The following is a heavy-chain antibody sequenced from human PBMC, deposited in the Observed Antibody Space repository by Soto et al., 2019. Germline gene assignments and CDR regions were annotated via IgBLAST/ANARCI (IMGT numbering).Heavy chain of an antibody. CDR2: ISYDGSNK. V-gene: IGHV3-30-3*01. J-gene: IGHJ6*02. D-gene: IGHD3-3*01. CDR1: GFTFSSYA. Sequence: QVQLVESGGGVVQPGRSLRLSCAASGFTFSSYAMHWVRQAPGKGLEWVAVISYDGSNKYYADSVKGGFTISRDNSKNTLYLQMNSLRAEDTAVYYCARETYYDFWSGPYYGMDVWGQGTTVTVSS. CDR3: ARETYYDFWSGPYYGMDV.